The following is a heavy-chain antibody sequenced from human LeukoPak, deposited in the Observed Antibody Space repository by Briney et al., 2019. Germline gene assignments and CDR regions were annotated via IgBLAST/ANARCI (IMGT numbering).Heavy chain of an antibody. CDR1: GFTFSSYG. J-gene: IGHJ4*02. V-gene: IGHV3-23*01. CDR3: AKGRITMVRGVIIGNYFDY. CDR2: ISGSGGST. Sequence: GGSLRLSCAASGFTFSSYGMSWVRQAPGKGLEWVSAISGSGGSTYYADSVKGRFTISRDNSKNTLYLQMNSLRAEDTAVYYCAKGRITMVRGVIIGNYFDYWGQGTLVTVSS. D-gene: IGHD3-10*01.